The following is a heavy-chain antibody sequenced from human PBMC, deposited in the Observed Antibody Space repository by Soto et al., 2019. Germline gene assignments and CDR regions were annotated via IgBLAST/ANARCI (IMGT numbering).Heavy chain of an antibody. V-gene: IGHV3-74*01. Sequence: EVQLVESGGGLVQPGESLRLSCAASGFSFSYYWMHWVRQAPGKGLVWVSRIHSDGSSTTYADSVKGRFSISRDNARNTLYLQMNSLRAEDTAVYSCARGDRGAFDLWGQGTVVTVS. J-gene: IGHJ3*01. CDR1: GFSFSYYW. CDR2: IHSDGSST. CDR3: ARGDRGAFDL. D-gene: IGHD1-26*01.